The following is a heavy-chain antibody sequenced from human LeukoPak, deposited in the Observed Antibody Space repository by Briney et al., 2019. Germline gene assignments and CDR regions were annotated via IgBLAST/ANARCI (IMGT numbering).Heavy chain of an antibody. V-gene: IGHV4-39*07. J-gene: IGHJ4*02. CDR2: ILYSGTP. CDR1: GAPLSSSGYY. CDR3: ARASISVAFYFDY. Sequence: PSETLSLTCIVSGAPLSSSGYYWGWIRQPPGKGLEWVGSILYSGTPYYSTSLKGRVTMSLDTSKNQFSLKLNSVTAADTAVYYCARASISVAFYFDYWGQGSLVTVSS. D-gene: IGHD6-19*01.